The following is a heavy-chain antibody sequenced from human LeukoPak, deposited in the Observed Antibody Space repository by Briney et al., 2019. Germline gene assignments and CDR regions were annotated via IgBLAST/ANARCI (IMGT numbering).Heavy chain of an antibody. Sequence: GESLKISCKGSGYSFTSYWIGWVRQMPGKGLEWMGIIYPGDSDTRYSPSFQGQVTISADKSISTAYLQWSSLKASDTAMYYCARHIGTYYDFWSGLPYYFDYWGQGTLVTVSS. D-gene: IGHD3-3*01. CDR3: ARHIGTYYDFWSGLPYYFDY. V-gene: IGHV5-51*01. CDR2: IYPGDSDT. CDR1: GYSFTSYW. J-gene: IGHJ4*02.